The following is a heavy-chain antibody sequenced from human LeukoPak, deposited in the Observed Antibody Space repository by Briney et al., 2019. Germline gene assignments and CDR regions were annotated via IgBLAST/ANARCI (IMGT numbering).Heavy chain of an antibody. CDR3: SKLSTTSCYVHCDY. Sequence: GGSLRLSGAASGFTFSNYWMTWVRQAPGKGLEWVANIKQDGSETYYVDSVKGRFTISRDNSKNTLYLQMNSLRAEDTALYYCSKLSTTSCYVHCDYWGQGTLVTVSS. D-gene: IGHD2-2*01. CDR2: IKQDGSET. CDR1: GFTFSNYW. V-gene: IGHV3-7*03. J-gene: IGHJ4*02.